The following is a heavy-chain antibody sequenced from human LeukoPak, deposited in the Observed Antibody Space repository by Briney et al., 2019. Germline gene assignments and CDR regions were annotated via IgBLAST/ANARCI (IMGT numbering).Heavy chain of an antibody. J-gene: IGHJ4*02. D-gene: IGHD3-3*01. CDR2: INSDGSST. Sequence: PGGSLRLSCAASGFTFSIYWMHWVPQAPGKGLVWVSRINSDGSSTSYADSVKGRFTISRDNAKNTLYLQMNSLRAEDTAVYYCARVSYYDFWSGYPTDYWGQGTLVTVSS. V-gene: IGHV3-74*01. CDR1: GFTFSIYW. CDR3: ARVSYYDFWSGYPTDY.